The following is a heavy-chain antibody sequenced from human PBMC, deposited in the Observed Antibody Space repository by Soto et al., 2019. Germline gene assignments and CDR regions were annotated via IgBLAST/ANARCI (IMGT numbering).Heavy chain of an antibody. V-gene: IGHV1-69*02. CDR2: IIPIFGMA. Sequence: QVQLVQSGAEVKKPGSSVKVSCKASGGTFSSYTSSWVRQAPGQWLEWMGRIIPIFGMANYAQKFHGRVTITADKSTSTAYMELSSLISEDTAVYYCATSAGPSSSNYFDPWGQGTLVTVSS. CDR1: GGTFSSYT. CDR3: ATSAGPSSSNYFDP. J-gene: IGHJ5*02. D-gene: IGHD6-13*01.